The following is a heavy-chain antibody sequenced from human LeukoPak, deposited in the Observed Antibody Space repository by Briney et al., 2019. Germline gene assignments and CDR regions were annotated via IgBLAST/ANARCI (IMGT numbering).Heavy chain of an antibody. CDR3: ARQYFYGSGSYYPVGY. J-gene: IGHJ4*02. V-gene: IGHV4-31*03. CDR2: IYYSGST. CDR1: GGSISSGGYY. D-gene: IGHD3-10*01. Sequence: SQTLSLTCTVSGGSISSGGYYWSWIRQHPGKGLEWIGHIYYSGSTYYNPSLKSRVTISVDTSKNQFSLKLCSVTAADTAVYYCARQYFYGSGSYYPVGYWGQGTLVTVSS.